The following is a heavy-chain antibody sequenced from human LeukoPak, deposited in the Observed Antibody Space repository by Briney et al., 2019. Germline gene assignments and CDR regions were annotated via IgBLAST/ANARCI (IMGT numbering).Heavy chain of an antibody. Sequence: GGSLRLSCAASGITFSNYAMSWVRQAPGKGLEWVSGITGSGSTRYCADSVKGRFTISRDNSKNTLYLQMNSLRAEDTAVYYCARQIVVVPAAMTQTDYWGQGTLVTVSS. CDR2: ITGSGSTR. J-gene: IGHJ4*02. CDR3: ARQIVVVPAAMTQTDY. D-gene: IGHD2-2*01. V-gene: IGHV3-23*01. CDR1: GITFSNYA.